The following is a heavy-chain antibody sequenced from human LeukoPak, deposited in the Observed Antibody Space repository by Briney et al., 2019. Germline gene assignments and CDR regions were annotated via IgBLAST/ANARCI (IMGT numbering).Heavy chain of an antibody. J-gene: IGHJ4*02. Sequence: ASVKVSCKASGYTFTSYGISWVRQAPGQGLEWMGWISAYNGNTNYAQKLQGRVTMTTDTSTSTAYMELRSLRSDDTAVYYCAGSSAGIAAAGGVYWGQGTLVTVSS. CDR2: ISAYNGNT. CDR1: GYTFTSYG. CDR3: AGSSAGIAAAGGVY. V-gene: IGHV1-18*04. D-gene: IGHD6-13*01.